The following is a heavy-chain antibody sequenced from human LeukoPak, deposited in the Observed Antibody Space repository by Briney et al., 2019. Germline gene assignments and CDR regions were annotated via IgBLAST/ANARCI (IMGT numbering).Heavy chain of an antibody. D-gene: IGHD5-24*01. CDR3: ARGPRGMAPRERKVFDP. V-gene: IGHV4-59*12. J-gene: IGHJ2*01. Sequence: PSETLSLTCTVSGGSISSYYWSWLRQPPGKGLEWIGYIYYSGSTNYNPSLKSRVTISVDTSKNQFSLKLSSVTAADTAVYYCARGPRGMAPRERKVFDPWGRGTLVTVSS. CDR1: GGSISSYY. CDR2: IYYSGST.